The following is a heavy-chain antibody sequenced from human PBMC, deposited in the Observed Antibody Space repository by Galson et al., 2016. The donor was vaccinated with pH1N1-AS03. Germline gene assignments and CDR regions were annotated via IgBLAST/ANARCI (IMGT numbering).Heavy chain of an antibody. Sequence: SLRLSCAASGFTFTTCAMTWVRQAPGKGLEWVSTISARGGSTFYADSVKGRFTISRDNSKNTLYPQMNSLRAEDAAVYYCAKDLPAVAGKWFDWFDPWGQGTLVTVSS. D-gene: IGHD6-19*01. V-gene: IGHV3-23*01. CDR1: GFTFTTCA. J-gene: IGHJ5*02. CDR2: ISARGGST. CDR3: AKDLPAVAGKWFDWFDP.